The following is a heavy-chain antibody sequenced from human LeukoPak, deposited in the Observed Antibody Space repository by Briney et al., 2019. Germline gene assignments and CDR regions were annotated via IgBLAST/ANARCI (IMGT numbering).Heavy chain of an antibody. Sequence: PGGSLRLSCAASGFTFSSYGMHWVRQAPGKGLEWVAFIRYDGSNKYYADSVKGRFTISRDNSKNTLDLKMDSLRAEDTAVYYCAKDLSKGLLYRRGIYYFDYWGQGTLVTVSS. CDR3: AKDLSKGLLYRRGIYYFDY. V-gene: IGHV3-30*02. J-gene: IGHJ4*02. CDR2: IRYDGSNK. CDR1: GFTFSSYG. D-gene: IGHD3-3*01.